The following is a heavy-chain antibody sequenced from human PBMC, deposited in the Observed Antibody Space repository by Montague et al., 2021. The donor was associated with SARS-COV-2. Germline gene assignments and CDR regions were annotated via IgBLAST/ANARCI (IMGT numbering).Heavy chain of an antibody. CDR2: IHYSGST. J-gene: IGHJ6*03. CDR3: SRGDFGVVIIPYYYYYMDV. V-gene: IGHV4-39*01. D-gene: IGHD3-3*01. CDR1: GGSVSSSNYY. Sequence: SETLSLTCTVSGGSVSSSNYYWGWIRQPPGKGLEWIGSIHYSGSTYYNPSLKSRVTISLDTSKNQFSLKLNSVTAADTAVYYCSRGDFGVVIIPYYYYYMDVGGKGTTVTVSS.